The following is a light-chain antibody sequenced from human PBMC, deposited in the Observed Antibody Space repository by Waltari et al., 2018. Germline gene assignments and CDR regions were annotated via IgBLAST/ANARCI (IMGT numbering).Light chain of an antibody. Sequence: IQVTQSPSTLSASVGARVTITCRASQSIVGWLAWYQQKPGKAPRLLIYKASYLESGVPSRFSGSASGTAFTLTISSLQADDFATYYCLQYNSYPWTFGQGTTVEIK. V-gene: IGKV1-5*03. CDR1: QSIVGW. J-gene: IGKJ1*01. CDR2: KAS. CDR3: LQYNSYPWT.